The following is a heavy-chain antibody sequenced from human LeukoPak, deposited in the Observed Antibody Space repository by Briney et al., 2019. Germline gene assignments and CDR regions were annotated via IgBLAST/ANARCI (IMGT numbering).Heavy chain of an antibody. J-gene: IGHJ4*02. Sequence: ASVKVSCKASGYTFTGYYMHWVRQAPGQGLEWMGWINPNSGGTNYAQKFQGRVTMTRDTSISTGYMELSRLRSDDTAVYYCARQGYSGHSQGAADYWGQGTLVTVSS. CDR3: ARQGYSGHSQGAADY. D-gene: IGHD4-23*01. CDR1: GYTFTGYY. CDR2: INPNSGGT. V-gene: IGHV1-2*02.